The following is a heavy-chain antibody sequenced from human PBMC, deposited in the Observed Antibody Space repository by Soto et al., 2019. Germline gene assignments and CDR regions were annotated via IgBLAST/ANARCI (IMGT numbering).Heavy chain of an antibody. CDR2: VFYTGRA. J-gene: IGHJ6*02. V-gene: IGHV4-59*01. D-gene: IGHD4-4*01. Sequence: QVQLQESGPGLVEASETLSLTCTVSGGSLGSYYWSWIRQPPGKGLEWIGYVFYTGRANYNASLKSRVRISLATSNYQFSLKLRSVTAADTAVYYCARDGDGRMTTNPYYYNGMDVWGPGTTVTVSS. CDR3: ARDGDGRMTTNPYYYNGMDV. CDR1: GGSLGSYY.